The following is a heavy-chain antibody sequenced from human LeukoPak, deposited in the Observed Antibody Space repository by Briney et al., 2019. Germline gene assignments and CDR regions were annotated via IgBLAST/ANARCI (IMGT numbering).Heavy chain of an antibody. CDR2: IYTSGST. J-gene: IGHJ4*02. CDR1: GGSISSGSYY. CDR3: ARASTGYCSSTSCYAGYCFDY. Sequence: ASETLSLTCTVSGGSISSGSYYWSWIRQPGGKGLEWIVRIYTSGSTNYNPSLKSRVTISVDTSKNQFSLKLSSVTAADTAVYYCARASTGYCSSTSCYAGYCFDYWGQGTLVTVSS. V-gene: IGHV4-61*02. D-gene: IGHD2-2*01.